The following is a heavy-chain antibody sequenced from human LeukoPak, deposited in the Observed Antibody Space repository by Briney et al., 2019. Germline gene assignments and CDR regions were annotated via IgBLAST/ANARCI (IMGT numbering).Heavy chain of an antibody. Sequence: ASVKVSCKASGGTFSSYAISWVRQAPGQGLEWMGGIIPIFGTANYAQKLQGRVTITTDESTSTAYMDLSSLRSEDTAVYYCAREGIGLGAFDIWGQGTMVTVSS. V-gene: IGHV1-69*05. J-gene: IGHJ3*02. CDR2: IIPIFGTA. CDR1: GGTFSSYA. D-gene: IGHD6-13*01. CDR3: AREGIGLGAFDI.